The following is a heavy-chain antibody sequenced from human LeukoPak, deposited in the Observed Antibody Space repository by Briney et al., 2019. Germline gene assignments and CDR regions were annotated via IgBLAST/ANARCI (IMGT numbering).Heavy chain of an antibody. CDR1: GGSFSAYY. CDR2: INHSGST. D-gene: IGHD2-2*01. V-gene: IGHV4-34*01. J-gene: IGHJ6*02. Sequence: SETLSLTCAVYGGSFSAYYWSWIRQPPGKGLEWIGEINHSGSTNYNPSLKSRVTISADTSKNQLSLKLSSVTAADTAVYYCARGPSCSSASCYGQYYYYYGMDVWGQGTTVTVSS. CDR3: ARGPSCSSASCYGQYYYYYGMDV.